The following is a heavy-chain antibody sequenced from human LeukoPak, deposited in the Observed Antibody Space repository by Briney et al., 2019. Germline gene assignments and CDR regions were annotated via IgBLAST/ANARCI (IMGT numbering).Heavy chain of an antibody. CDR1: GFTFSSYV. J-gene: IGHJ4*02. Sequence: PGGSLRLSCVASGFTFSSYVMSWVRQAPGKGLEWVSGIGGSGGSTYYADSVKGRFTISRDNSKNTLYLQMNSLRAEDTAVYYCARVSSWYGDYWGQGTLVTVSS. CDR2: IGGSGGST. D-gene: IGHD6-13*01. V-gene: IGHV3-23*01. CDR3: ARVSSWYGDY.